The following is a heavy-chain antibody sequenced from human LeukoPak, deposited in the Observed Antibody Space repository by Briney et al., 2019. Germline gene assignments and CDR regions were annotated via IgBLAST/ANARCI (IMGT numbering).Heavy chain of an antibody. CDR3: ARHVGYYYYGMDV. Sequence: PGGSLRLSCAASGLTFSIFGMHWVRQAPGKGLEWVAIIWYDGSNKYYGDSVKGRFTVSRDNSKNTLHLQVNSLRAEDTAVYYCARHVGYYYYGMDVWGQGTTVTVSS. CDR1: GLTFSIFG. D-gene: IGHD3-10*02. J-gene: IGHJ6*02. V-gene: IGHV3-33*01. CDR2: IWYDGSNK.